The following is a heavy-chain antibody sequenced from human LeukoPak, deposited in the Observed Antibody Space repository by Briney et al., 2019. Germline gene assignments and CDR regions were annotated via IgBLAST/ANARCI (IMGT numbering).Heavy chain of an antibody. CDR2: IYYSGST. J-gene: IGHJ4*02. Sequence: SETLSLTCTVSGGSISSSSYYWGWIRQPPGKGLEWIGSIYYSGSTYYNPSLKSRVTISVDTSKNQFSLKLSSVTAADTAVYYCASSREIVVLHPFDYWGQGTLVTVSS. D-gene: IGHD3-22*01. CDR3: ASSREIVVLHPFDY. CDR1: GGSISSSSYY. V-gene: IGHV4-39*07.